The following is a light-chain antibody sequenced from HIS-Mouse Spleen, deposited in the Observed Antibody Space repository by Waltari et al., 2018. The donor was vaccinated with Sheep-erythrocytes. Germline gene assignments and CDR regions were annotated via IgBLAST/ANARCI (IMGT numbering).Light chain of an antibody. CDR1: SSDVGGYNY. J-gene: IGLJ1*01. CDR2: DVS. CDR3: CSYAGSYNHV. V-gene: IGLV2-11*01. Sequence: QSALTQPRSVSGSPGQSVTISCTGTSSDVGGYNYVSWYQQHPGKAPKLMIYDVSKRAEGVPYRFSGSKSGNTASLTISGLQAEDEADYYCCSYAGSYNHVFATGTKVTVL.